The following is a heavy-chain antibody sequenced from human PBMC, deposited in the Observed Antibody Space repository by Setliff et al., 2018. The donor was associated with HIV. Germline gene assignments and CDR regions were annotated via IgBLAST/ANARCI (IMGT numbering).Heavy chain of an antibody. CDR2: IDHXGST. J-gene: IGHJ4*02. Sequence: PXXKGLEWIGEIDHXGSTNYXXXLXXXVIMSMDTSKNXXSLKLRSVTXADTAVYYLARGPPPDYNSILYYYWWGQGTLVTVSS. V-gene: IGHV4-34*01. D-gene: IGHD3-22*01. CDR3: ARGPPPDYNSILYYYW.